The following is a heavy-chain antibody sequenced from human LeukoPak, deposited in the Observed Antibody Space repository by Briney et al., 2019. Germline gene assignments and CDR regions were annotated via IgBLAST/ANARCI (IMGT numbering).Heavy chain of an antibody. J-gene: IGHJ4*02. CDR2: IYYSGST. V-gene: IGHV4-39*01. CDR3: ARQARLAIDY. CDR1: GGSISSSSYY. D-gene: IGHD1-26*01. Sequence: SETLSLTCTVSGGSISSSSYYWGWIRPPPGKGLEWIGSIYYSGSTCYNPSLKSRVTISVDTSKNQFSLKLSSVTAADTAVYYCARQARLAIDYWGQGTLVTVSS.